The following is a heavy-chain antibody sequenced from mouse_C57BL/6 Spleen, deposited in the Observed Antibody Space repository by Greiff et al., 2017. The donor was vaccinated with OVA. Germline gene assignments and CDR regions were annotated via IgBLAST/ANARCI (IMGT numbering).Heavy chain of an antibody. D-gene: IGHD1-1*01. Sequence: QVQLQQPGAELVMPGASVKLSCKASGYTFTSYWMHWVKQRPGQGLEWIGEIDPSDSYTNYSQKFKGKSTLTVDKSSSTAYMQLSSLTSEDSAVYYCARKGYGSSYGYFDVWGTGTTVTVSS. CDR2: IDPSDSYT. CDR3: ARKGYGSSYGYFDV. CDR1: GYTFTSYW. J-gene: IGHJ1*03. V-gene: IGHV1-69*01.